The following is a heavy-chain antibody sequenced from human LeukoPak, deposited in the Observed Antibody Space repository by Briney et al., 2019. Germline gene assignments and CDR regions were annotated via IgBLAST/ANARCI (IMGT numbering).Heavy chain of an antibody. J-gene: IGHJ4*02. CDR1: GFTFSSYG. V-gene: IGHV3-23*01. Sequence: GGSLRLSCAASGFTFSSYGMSWVRQAPGKGLEWVSAISGSGGSTYYADSVKGRFTISRDNSKNSLYLQMNSLRAEDTAVYYCARARERKYYYDSGGYYRPPPDYWGQGTLVTVSS. CDR2: ISGSGGST. D-gene: IGHD3-22*01. CDR3: ARARERKYYYDSGGYYRPPPDY.